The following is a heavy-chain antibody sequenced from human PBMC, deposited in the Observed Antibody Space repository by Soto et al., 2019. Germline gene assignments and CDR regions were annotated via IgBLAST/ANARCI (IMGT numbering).Heavy chain of an antibody. J-gene: IGHJ4*02. CDR1: GFTFSSYG. CDR3: ARESKVAAYDY. V-gene: IGHV3-33*01. CDR2: IWYDGSNK. D-gene: IGHD2-15*01. Sequence: GGSLRLSCAASGFTFSSYGMHWVRQAPGKGLEWVAVIWYDGSNKYYADSVKGRFTISGDNSKNTLYLQMNSLRAEDTAVYYCARESKVAAYDYWGQGTLVTVSS.